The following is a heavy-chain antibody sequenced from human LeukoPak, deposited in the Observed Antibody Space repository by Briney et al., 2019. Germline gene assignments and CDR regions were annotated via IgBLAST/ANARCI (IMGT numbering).Heavy chain of an antibody. CDR3: ARALRARTAFDI. V-gene: IGHV3-7*03. CDR2: IKQDGSEI. CDR1: GFTFSSHW. Sequence: PGGSLRLSCVGSGFTFSSHWMSWVRQAPGKGLEWVANIKQDGSEIYYVDSVRGRFTVSRDNAKNSLHLQMNSLRSEDTAIYYCARALRARTAFDIWGQGTMVSVSS. J-gene: IGHJ3*02.